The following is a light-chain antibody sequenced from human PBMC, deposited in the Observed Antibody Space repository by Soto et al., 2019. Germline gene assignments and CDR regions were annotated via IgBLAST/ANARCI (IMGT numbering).Light chain of an antibody. CDR1: QTIGSW. CDR2: AAS. J-gene: IGKJ4*01. Sequence: DIQMTQSPSSVSASVGDRFTITCRASQTIGSWLAWYQQKPGKAPNLLIYAASTLQSGVPSRFSGSGSGTDFALTISSLQPEDFATYYCQQANTFPPTFGGGTKVEFK. V-gene: IGKV1-12*01. CDR3: QQANTFPPT.